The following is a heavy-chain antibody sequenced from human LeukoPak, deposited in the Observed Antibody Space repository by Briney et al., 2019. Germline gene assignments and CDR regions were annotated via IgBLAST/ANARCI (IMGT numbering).Heavy chain of an antibody. CDR1: GFTFEHYA. D-gene: IGHD6-19*01. Sequence: GGSLRLSCAASGFTFEHYAMHWVRQAPGKGLEWVSLITGDGGRTYYADSVKGRFTISRDNSKNSLFLQMNSLRTEDTAWYYCAKDLAMAVAGDALEIWGQGTMVTVSS. CDR3: AKDLAMAVAGDALEI. J-gene: IGHJ3*02. CDR2: ITGDGGRT. V-gene: IGHV3-43*02.